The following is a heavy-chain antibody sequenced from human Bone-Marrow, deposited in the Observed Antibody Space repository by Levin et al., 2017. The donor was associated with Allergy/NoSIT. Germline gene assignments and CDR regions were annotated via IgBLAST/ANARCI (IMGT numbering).Heavy chain of an antibody. CDR1: GFTFSDYY. CDR2: ISSSGSTI. CDR3: ARDRTYYDILTGYYTGPIDY. Sequence: SGGSLRLSCAASGFTFSDYYMSWIRQAPGKGLEWVSYISSSGSTIYYADSVKGRFTISRDNAKNSLYLQMNSLRAEDTAVYYCARDRTYYDILTGYYTGPIDYWGQGTLVTVSS. V-gene: IGHV3-11*01. J-gene: IGHJ4*02. D-gene: IGHD3-9*01.